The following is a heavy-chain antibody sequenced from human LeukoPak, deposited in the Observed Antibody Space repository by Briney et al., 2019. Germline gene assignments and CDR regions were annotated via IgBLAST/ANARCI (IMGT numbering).Heavy chain of an antibody. J-gene: IGHJ5*02. CDR1: GFTFSSYW. CDR2: INSDGSST. V-gene: IGHV3-74*01. Sequence: GGSLRLSCAASGFTFSSYWMHWVRQDPAKGLVWVSRINSDGSSTSYADSVKGRFTTSRDNAKNTLYLQMNSLRAEDTAVYYCARGWACSSTSCYGPPDWFDPWGQGTLVTVSS. CDR3: ARGWACSSTSCYGPPDWFDP. D-gene: IGHD2-2*01.